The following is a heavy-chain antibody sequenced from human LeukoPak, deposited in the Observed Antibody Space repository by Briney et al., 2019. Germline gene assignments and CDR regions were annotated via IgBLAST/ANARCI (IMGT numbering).Heavy chain of an antibody. CDR3: ARVSPNLYFDY. D-gene: IGHD1-14*01. J-gene: IGHJ4*02. CDR2: IYYSGST. V-gene: IGHV4-59*12. Sequence: PSETLSLTCTVSGGSISSYYWSWIRQPPGKGLEWIGYIYYSGSTYYNPSLKSRVTISVDTSKNQFSLKLSSATAADTAVYYCARVSPNLYFDYWGQGTLVTVSS. CDR1: GGSISSYY.